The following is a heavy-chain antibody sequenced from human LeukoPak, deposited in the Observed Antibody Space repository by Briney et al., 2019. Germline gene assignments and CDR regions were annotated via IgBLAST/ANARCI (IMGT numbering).Heavy chain of an antibody. CDR1: GGSISGSSYY. CDR3: ARELGATVVNYGMDV. CDR2: IYYSGST. V-gene: IGHV4-39*07. Sequence: SETLSLTCTVSGGSISGSSYYWGWIRQPPGKGLEWIGSIYYSGSTQYNPSLKSRVTISVDTSKNQFSLKLTSVTAADTAVYYCARELGATVVNYGMDVWGQGTTVTVSS. D-gene: IGHD4-23*01. J-gene: IGHJ6*02.